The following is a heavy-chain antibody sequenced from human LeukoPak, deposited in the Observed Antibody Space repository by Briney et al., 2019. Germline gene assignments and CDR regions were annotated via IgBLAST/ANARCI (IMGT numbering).Heavy chain of an antibody. D-gene: IGHD1-1*01. V-gene: IGHV4-34*01. CDR1: GGSFSGYY. CDR3: ARLTSNWYFDY. J-gene: IGHJ4*02. Sequence: SETLSLTCAVYGGSFSGYYWTCIRQPPGKGLEWIGEINHSGSTNYNPSLKSRVTISVATSKNQFSLRLSSVTAADTAVYYCARLTSNWYFDYWGQGTLVTVSS. CDR2: INHSGST.